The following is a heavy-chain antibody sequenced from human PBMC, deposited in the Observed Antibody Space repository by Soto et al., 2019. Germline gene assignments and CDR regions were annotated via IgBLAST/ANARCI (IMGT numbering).Heavy chain of an antibody. Sequence: QVQLVESGGGVAQPGRSLRLSCAASGFTFSNYAFHWVRQAPGKGLEWVALISYDGSNKYYAGSVKGRFTISRVNSKNTVSLQMNSLRVDDAAVYFCARGDAIDNHDRSAAYWGQGTLVTVSS. CDR2: ISYDGSNK. J-gene: IGHJ4*02. CDR1: GFTFSNYA. CDR3: ARGDAIDNHDRSAAY. V-gene: IGHV3-30-3*01. D-gene: IGHD3-22*01.